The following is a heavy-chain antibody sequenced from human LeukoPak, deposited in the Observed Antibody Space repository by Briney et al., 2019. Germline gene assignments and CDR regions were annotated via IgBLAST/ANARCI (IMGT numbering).Heavy chain of an antibody. Sequence: SQTLSLTCAISGDSFSSNSAAWNWIRQPPSRGLEWLGRTYYRSKWYNDYAVSVKSRITINPDTSKNQVSLQLNSVTPEDTAVYYCARETSSRYYDFWSGWDYWGQGTLVTVSS. CDR2: TYYRSKWYN. D-gene: IGHD3-3*01. CDR3: ARETSSRYYDFWSGWDY. J-gene: IGHJ4*02. CDR1: GDSFSSNSAA. V-gene: IGHV6-1*01.